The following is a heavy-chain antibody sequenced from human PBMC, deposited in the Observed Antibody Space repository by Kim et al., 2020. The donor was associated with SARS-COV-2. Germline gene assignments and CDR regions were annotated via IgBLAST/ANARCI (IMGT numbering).Heavy chain of an antibody. J-gene: IGHJ5*02. V-gene: IGHV3-15*01. D-gene: IGHD3-22*01. CDR3: TTTYYDSSGYLNWFDP. Sequence: PVKGRFTISRDDSTNTLYLQMNSLKTEDTAVYYCTTTYYDSSGYLNWFDPWGQGTLVTVSS.